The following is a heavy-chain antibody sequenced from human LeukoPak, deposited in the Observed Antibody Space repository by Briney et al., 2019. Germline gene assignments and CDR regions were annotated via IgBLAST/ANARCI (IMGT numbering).Heavy chain of an antibody. CDR3: ARDFSGSGSYYYGDY. D-gene: IGHD3-10*01. Sequence: SVKVSCKASGGTFSSYAISWVRQAPGQGLEWMGRIIPIFGTANYAQKFQGRVTITTDESTSTAYMELSSLRSEDTAVYYCARDFSGSGSYYYGDYGGEGTLLTVSS. J-gene: IGHJ4*02. V-gene: IGHV1-69*05. CDR1: GGTFSSYA. CDR2: IIPIFGTA.